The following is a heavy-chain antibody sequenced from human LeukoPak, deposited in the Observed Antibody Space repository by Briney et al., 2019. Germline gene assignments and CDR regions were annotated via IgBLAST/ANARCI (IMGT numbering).Heavy chain of an antibody. CDR2: ISSSSSYI. D-gene: IGHD1-26*01. CDR1: GFTFSSYS. CDR3: ARAYSERYGLGYYYMDV. Sequence: GGSLRLSCAASGFTFSSYSMNWVRQAPGRGLEWVSSISSSSSYIYYADSVKGRFTISRDNAKKSVYLQMNSLRAEDTAVYYCARAYSERYGLGYYYMDVWGKGTTVTISS. J-gene: IGHJ6*03. V-gene: IGHV3-21*01.